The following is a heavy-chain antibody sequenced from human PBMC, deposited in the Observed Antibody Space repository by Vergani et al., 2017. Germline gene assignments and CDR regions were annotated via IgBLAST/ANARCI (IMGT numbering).Heavy chain of an antibody. D-gene: IGHD3-9*01. CDR3: ATWRGRLKGXYDILTGSRYGMDV. V-gene: IGHV1-69-2*01. Sequence: EVQLVQSGAEVKKPGATVYLSCKVSGYTFTDYYMHWVQQAPGKGLEWMGLVDPEDGETIYAEKFQGRVTITADTSTDTAYMELSSLRSEDTAVYYCATWRGRLKGXYDILTGSRYGMDVWGQGTTVTVSS. CDR1: GYTFTDYY. J-gene: IGHJ6*02. CDR2: VDPEDGET.